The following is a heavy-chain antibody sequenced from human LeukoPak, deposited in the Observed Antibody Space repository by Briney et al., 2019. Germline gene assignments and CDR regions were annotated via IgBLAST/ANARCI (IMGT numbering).Heavy chain of an antibody. CDR2: ISDSGGLT. CDR1: GFTFYNSG. J-gene: IGHJ4*02. CDR3: AIEQWVLKY. D-gene: IGHD1-26*01. V-gene: IGHV3-23*01. Sequence: GGSLRLSCAASGFTFYNSGMGWVRQAPGKGLEWISAISDSGGLTYYADSVKGRFTISRDDSKNTLYLQMNSLKAEDTAVYYCAIEQWVLKYWGQGTLVTVSS.